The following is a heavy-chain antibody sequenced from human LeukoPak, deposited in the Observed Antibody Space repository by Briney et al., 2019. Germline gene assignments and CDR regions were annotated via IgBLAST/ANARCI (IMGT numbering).Heavy chain of an antibody. CDR1: GGSISSGSYY. D-gene: IGHD3-22*01. CDR3: ARTPSVYYYDSSGYSEYFQH. J-gene: IGHJ1*01. CDR2: IYTSGST. Sequence: SQTLSLTCTVSGGSISSGSYYWSWIRQPAGKGLEWIGRIYTSGSTNYNPSLKSRGTISVDTSKNQFSLKLSSVTAADTAVYYCARTPSVYYYDSSGYSEYFQHWGQGTLVTVSS. V-gene: IGHV4-61*02.